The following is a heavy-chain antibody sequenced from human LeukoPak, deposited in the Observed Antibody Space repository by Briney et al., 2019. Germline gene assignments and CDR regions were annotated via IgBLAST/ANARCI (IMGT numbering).Heavy chain of an antibody. CDR3: ARGKSVVPAKYYFDY. CDR2: IYSSGST. Sequence: SETLSLTCTVSGGSIRSNYWSWIRQPPGKGLEWIGYIYSSGSTNYNPSLKSRVTMSVDTSKNQFSLNPSSVTAADTAVYYCARGKSVVPAKYYFDYWGQGTLVTVSS. J-gene: IGHJ4*02. D-gene: IGHD2-2*01. CDR1: GGSIRSNY. V-gene: IGHV4-59*01.